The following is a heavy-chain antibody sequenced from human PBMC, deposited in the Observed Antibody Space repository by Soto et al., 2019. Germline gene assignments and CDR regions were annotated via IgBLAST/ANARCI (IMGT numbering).Heavy chain of an antibody. CDR3: AADSNYGDYLYYYYMDV. Sequence: GASVKVSCKASGFTFTSSAMQWVRQARGQRLEWIGWIVVGSGNTNYAQKFQERVTITRDMSTSTAYMELSSLRSEDTAVYYCAADSNYGDYLYYYYMDVWGKGTTVTVSS. J-gene: IGHJ6*03. CDR1: GFTFTSSA. CDR2: IVVGSGNT. V-gene: IGHV1-58*02. D-gene: IGHD4-17*01.